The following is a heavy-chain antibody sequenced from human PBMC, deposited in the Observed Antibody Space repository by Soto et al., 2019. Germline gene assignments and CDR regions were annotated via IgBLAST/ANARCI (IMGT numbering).Heavy chain of an antibody. V-gene: IGHV1-3*01. J-gene: IGHJ5*02. CDR2: INAGNGDT. CDR1: GDTFTAYT. D-gene: IGHD2-15*01. Sequence: QVQLVQSGAEVKNPGASVKVSCKASGDTFTAYTIHWVRQAPGQRLEWMGWINAGNGDTKYSQKFQGRVTFTRDTSASTAYMDLSSLRSEDTAVYYCARGALRLGCSGGSCPTWFDPWGQGTLVNVSS. CDR3: ARGALRLGCSGGSCPTWFDP.